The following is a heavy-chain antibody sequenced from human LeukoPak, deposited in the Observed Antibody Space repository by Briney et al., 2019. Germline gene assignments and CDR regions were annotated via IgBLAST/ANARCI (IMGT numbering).Heavy chain of an antibody. J-gene: IGHJ6*04. CDR3: ARDWWIQLWFHYWMDV. CDR1: GFTFSSYS. V-gene: IGHV3-21*01. Sequence: GGSLRLSCAASGFTFSSYSMNWVRQAPGKGLEWVSSISSSSSYIYYADSVKGRFTISRDNAKNSLYLQMNSLRAGDTAVYYCARDWWIQLWFHYWMDVWGKGTTVTVSS. CDR2: ISSSSSYI. D-gene: IGHD5-18*01.